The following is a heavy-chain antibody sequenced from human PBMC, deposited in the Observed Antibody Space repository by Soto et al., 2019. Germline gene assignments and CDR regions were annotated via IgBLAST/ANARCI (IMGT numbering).Heavy chain of an antibody. J-gene: IGHJ4*02. CDR1: GFTFNTHG. CDR2: VYFDGITT. CDR3: ARGGAMGVDY. V-gene: IGHV3-74*01. D-gene: IGHD1-26*01. Sequence: GGSLRLSCTASGFTFNTHGMHWVRQAPGKGLVWVSRVYFDGITTNYADSVKGRLTVFRDNAKSTVYLHVNTLRDEDTAVYYCARGGAMGVDYWGQGTLVTVSS.